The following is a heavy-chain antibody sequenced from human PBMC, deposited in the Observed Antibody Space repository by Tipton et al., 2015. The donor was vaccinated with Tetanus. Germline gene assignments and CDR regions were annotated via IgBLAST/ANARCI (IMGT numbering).Heavy chain of an antibody. CDR3: ARDGGNYFYYGMNV. V-gene: IGHV4-30-4*01. CDR2: IYSPGTT. CDR1: GASFSSGDYY. J-gene: IGHJ6*02. Sequence: TLSLTCTVSGASFSSGDYYWSWIRKPPGKDLEWIGYIYSPGTTSYAPSLRGRATISFDSVKNHFSLSLSSVTAADTAMYYCARDGGNYFYYGMNVWGQGAAVTVSS.